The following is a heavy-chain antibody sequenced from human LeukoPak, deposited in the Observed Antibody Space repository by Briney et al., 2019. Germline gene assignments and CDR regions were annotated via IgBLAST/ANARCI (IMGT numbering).Heavy chain of an antibody. J-gene: IGHJ4*02. CDR3: ARQGPSYHSAYSH. CDR1: GFLFTDNW. Sequence: GESLKISCQTSGFLFTDNWIAWVRQMPGKGLEWLGFIYPGKSDIRYNPSFQGQVRISADTSISTTYLQWNSLEASDTAVYYCARQGPSYHSAYSHWGQGTLITVSS. CDR2: IYPGKSDI. D-gene: IGHD1-26*01. V-gene: IGHV5-51*01.